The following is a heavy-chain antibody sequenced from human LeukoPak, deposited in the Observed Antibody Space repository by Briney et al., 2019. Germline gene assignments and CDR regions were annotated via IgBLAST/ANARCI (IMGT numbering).Heavy chain of an antibody. CDR3: ARFETYYDILTGYLNWFDP. CDR2: IYHSGST. V-gene: IGHV4-30-2*01. D-gene: IGHD3-9*01. CDR1: GGSISSGGYS. Sequence: SETLSLTCVVSGGSISSGGYSWSWIRQPPGKGLEWIGYIYHSGSTYYNPSLKSRVTISVDKSKNQFSLKLSSVTAADTAVYYCARFETYYDILTGYLNWFDPWGQGTLVTVSS. J-gene: IGHJ5*02.